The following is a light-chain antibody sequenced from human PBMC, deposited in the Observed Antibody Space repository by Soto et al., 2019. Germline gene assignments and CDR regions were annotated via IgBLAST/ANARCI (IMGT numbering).Light chain of an antibody. V-gene: IGKV1-5*03. CDR1: QTISSW. J-gene: IGKJ2*01. CDR2: KAS. CDR3: QQYDSYPYT. Sequence: DIQMTQSPSTLSTSVGDRVTITCRASQTISSWLAWYQEKPGKAPKLLIYKASTSESGVPSRFSDSGSGTEFTLTISSLQPDDFATYYCQQYDSYPYTFGQGTKLEIK.